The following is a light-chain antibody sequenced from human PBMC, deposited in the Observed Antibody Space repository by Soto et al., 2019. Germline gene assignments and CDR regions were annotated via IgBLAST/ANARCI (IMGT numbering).Light chain of an antibody. Sequence: EIVVTQSPATLSLSPGERATLSCRTSQSVGSYLAWYQKKPGKATRLLIYDASNRATGIPARFSGSGSGRDFTLTISSLEPEDFAVYYCQQRSTWPPHYFGGGTQVESK. CDR1: QSVGSY. J-gene: IGKJ4*01. V-gene: IGKV3-11*02. CDR3: QQRSTWPPHY. CDR2: DAS.